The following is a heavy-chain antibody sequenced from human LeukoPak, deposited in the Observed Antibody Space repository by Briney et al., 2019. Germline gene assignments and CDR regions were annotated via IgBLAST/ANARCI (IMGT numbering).Heavy chain of an antibody. Sequence: SQTLSLTCAISGDSIASTSTAWHWIRQSPSRGLEWLGRTYYRSKWYTDYAESVKSRLVINPDTSKNEFSLQMTSVTSSDTAIYFCARGPKTGWFDHWGQGTLVTLSS. CDR3: ARGPKTGWFDH. J-gene: IGHJ5*02. CDR1: GDSIASTSTA. CDR2: TYYRSKWYT. V-gene: IGHV6-1*01. D-gene: IGHD3-9*01.